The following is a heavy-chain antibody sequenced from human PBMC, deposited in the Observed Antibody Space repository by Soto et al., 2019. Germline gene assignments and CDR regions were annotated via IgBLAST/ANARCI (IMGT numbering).Heavy chain of an antibody. J-gene: IGHJ3*02. CDR3: ARLTYYDILTGYYRAIVNAFGI. Sequence: SETLSLTCTVSGGSISSYYWSWIRQPPGKGLEWIGYIYYSGSTNYNPSLKSRVTISVDTSKNQFSLKLSSVTAADTAVYYCARLTYYDILTGYYRAIVNAFGIWGQGTMVTVSS. CDR2: IYYSGST. V-gene: IGHV4-59*01. D-gene: IGHD3-9*01. CDR1: GGSISSYY.